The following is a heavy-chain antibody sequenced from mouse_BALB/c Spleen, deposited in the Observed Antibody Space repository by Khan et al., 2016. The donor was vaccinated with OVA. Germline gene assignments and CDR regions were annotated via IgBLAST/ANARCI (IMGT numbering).Heavy chain of an antibody. CDR3: VRDRIDY. J-gene: IGHJ2*01. CDR2: INTSTGYT. CDR1: GYTFSTYW. Sequence: QVQLKQSGAELAKPGGSVKMSCEASGYTFSTYWMHWVKQSPGQGLEWVGTINTSTGYTYYHQKFKDKATLTADKSSSTAYMQLSSLTSEDSAVDYCVRDRIDYWGQGTTLTVS. V-gene: IGHV1-7*01.